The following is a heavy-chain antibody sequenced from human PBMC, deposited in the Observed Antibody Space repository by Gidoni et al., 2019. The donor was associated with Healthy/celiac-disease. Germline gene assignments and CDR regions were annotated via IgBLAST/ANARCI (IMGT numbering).Heavy chain of an antibody. Sequence: QVQLVQSGAEVKKPGSSVKVSCKASGGTFSSYAISWVRQAPGQGLEWMGGIIPSFGTANYAQKFQGRVTITADKSTSTAYMELSSLRSEDTAVYYCARDRRVAVAGKGLGAFDIWGQGTMVTVSS. V-gene: IGHV1-69*06. CDR3: ARDRRVAVAGKGLGAFDI. CDR2: IIPSFGTA. D-gene: IGHD6-19*01. J-gene: IGHJ3*02. CDR1: GGTFSSYA.